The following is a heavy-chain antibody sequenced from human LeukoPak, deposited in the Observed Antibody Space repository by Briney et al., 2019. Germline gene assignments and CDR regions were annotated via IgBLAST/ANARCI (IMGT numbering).Heavy chain of an antibody. CDR2: MNPNSGNT. Sequence: ASVKVSCKASGYTFTSYDINWVRQATGQGLEWMGWMNPNSGNTGYAQKFQGRVTMTRNTSISTAYMELSSLRSEDTAVYYCARRGYDILTGPDDAFDIWGQGTMVTVSS. CDR3: ARRGYDILTGPDDAFDI. D-gene: IGHD3-9*01. CDR1: GYTFTSYD. V-gene: IGHV1-8*01. J-gene: IGHJ3*02.